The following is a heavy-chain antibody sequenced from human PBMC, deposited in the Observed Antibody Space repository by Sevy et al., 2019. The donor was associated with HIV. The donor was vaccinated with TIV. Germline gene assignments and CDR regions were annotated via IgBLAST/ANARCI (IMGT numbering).Heavy chain of an antibody. J-gene: IGHJ5*02. CDR2: IGHDGNKY. CDR1: GFILSSVG. D-gene: IGHD2-15*01. CDR3: AKDYCIGNDCFLGWFDP. Sequence: GGSLRLSCAASGFILSSVGIHWVRLTPGTGLEWLAFIGHDGNKYFYGASVKGRITTSRDNSKNTVSLQMNSLRGEDTAIYYCAKDYCIGNDCFLGWFDPRGQGSVVTVSS. V-gene: IGHV3-30*02.